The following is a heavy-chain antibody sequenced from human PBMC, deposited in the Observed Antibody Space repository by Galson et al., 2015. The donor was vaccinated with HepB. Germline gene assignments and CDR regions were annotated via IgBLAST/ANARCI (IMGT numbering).Heavy chain of an antibody. D-gene: IGHD5-12*01. Sequence: QSGAEVKKPGESLRISCKASGYSFTTYWITWVRQMPGKGLEWMGRIDSSDSYIHYNPSFRGHLTISVETSSSTAYLQFSSLKASDTAIYYCARHGRRGGGFAGYSNFDYWGQGTLVTVSS. CDR1: GYSFTTYW. V-gene: IGHV5-10-1*01. J-gene: IGHJ4*02. CDR2: IDSSDSYI. CDR3: ARHGRRGGGFAGYSNFDY.